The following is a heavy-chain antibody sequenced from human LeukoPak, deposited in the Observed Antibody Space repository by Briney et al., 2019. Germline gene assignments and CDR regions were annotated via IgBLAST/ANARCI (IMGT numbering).Heavy chain of an antibody. J-gene: IGHJ5*02. CDR1: GGSISSYY. CDR3: ARERDYDILTGYKYNWFDP. D-gene: IGHD3-9*01. Sequence: SETLSLTCTVSGGSISSYYWNWIRQPPGKGLEWIGYIYYSGSTNYNPSLKSRVTISVDTSKNQFSLKLSSVTAADTAVYYCARERDYDILTGYKYNWFDPWGQGTLVTVSS. V-gene: IGHV4-59*01. CDR2: IYYSGST.